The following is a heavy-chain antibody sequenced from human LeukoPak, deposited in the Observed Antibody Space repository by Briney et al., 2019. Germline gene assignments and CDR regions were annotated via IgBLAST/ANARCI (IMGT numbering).Heavy chain of an antibody. V-gene: IGHV3-48*04. D-gene: IGHD3-10*01. CDR2: ISSSSSTI. J-gene: IGHJ4*02. CDR1: GFTFSSYS. CDR3: ARAPPSSLWFGEL. Sequence: GGSLRLSCAASGFTFSSYSMNWVRQAPGKGLEWVSYISSSSSTIYYADSVKGRFTISRDNAKNSLHLQMNSLRAEDTAVYYCARAPPSSLWFGELWGQGTLVTVSS.